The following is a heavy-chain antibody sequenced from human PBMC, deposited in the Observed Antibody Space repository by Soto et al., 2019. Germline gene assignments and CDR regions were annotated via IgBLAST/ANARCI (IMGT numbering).Heavy chain of an antibody. Sequence: ASVKVSCKVSGYTLIELSMHWVRQAPGKGLEWMGRFDPENGERIYAQKFQGRVTMTEDTSTDTAYMELSSLRSEDTAVYYCATDHQWLGDYYYGMDVWGQGTTVTVSS. V-gene: IGHV1-24*01. CDR3: ATDHQWLGDYYYGMDV. CDR1: GYTLIELS. J-gene: IGHJ6*02. CDR2: FDPENGER. D-gene: IGHD6-19*01.